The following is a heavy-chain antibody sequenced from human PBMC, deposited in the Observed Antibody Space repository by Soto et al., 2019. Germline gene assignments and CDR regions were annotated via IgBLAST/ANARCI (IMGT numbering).Heavy chain of an antibody. Sequence: ASVKVSCKASGLSFTGYGFAWVRQAPGQGLEWMGWISGYKGNTNYSQKFQGRVTMTTDTSTSTAYMELRSLSSDDTAIYYCARVSSTIFGVVIPPSFDNWGQGTLVTVSS. CDR3: ARVSSTIFGVVIPPSFDN. CDR2: ISGYKGNT. CDR1: GLSFTGYG. D-gene: IGHD3-3*01. J-gene: IGHJ4*02. V-gene: IGHV1-18*01.